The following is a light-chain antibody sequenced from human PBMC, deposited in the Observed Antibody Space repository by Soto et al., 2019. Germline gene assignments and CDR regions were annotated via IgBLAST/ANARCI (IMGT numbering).Light chain of an antibody. J-gene: IGKJ2*01. CDR1: QSITTH. CDR2: AAS. CDR3: QQSYSTPTPPT. Sequence: DIQMTQSPSSLSASVGDRVTMTCRASQSITTHVNWYQQKPGKAPKLLIYAASILQSGVPSRFSGSGSGTDFSHTISRLQPEDFATYFCQQSYSTPTPPTFGQGTKLEIK. V-gene: IGKV1-39*01.